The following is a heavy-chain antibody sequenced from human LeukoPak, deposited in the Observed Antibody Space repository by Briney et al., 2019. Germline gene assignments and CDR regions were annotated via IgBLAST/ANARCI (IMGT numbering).Heavy chain of an antibody. V-gene: IGHV4-4*02. J-gene: IGHJ4*02. CDR2: MYLSGTT. CDR1: GFTFSSYSM. D-gene: IGHD3-22*01. CDR3: AGLVGRYSSGLYYYYFDY. Sequence: GSLRLSCAASGFTFSSYSMNWVRQPPRKGLEWIGEMYLSGTTHSNPSVKSRVTISIDKSKNQFFLNLSSVTAADTAVYYCAGLVGRYSSGLYYYYFDYWGQGTLVTVSS.